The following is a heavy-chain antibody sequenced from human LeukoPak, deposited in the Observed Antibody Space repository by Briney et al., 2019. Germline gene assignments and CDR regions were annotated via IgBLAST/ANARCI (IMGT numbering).Heavy chain of an antibody. Sequence: SETLSLTCTVSGYSISSGYYWGWIRQPPGKGLEWIGSIYHSGSTYYNPSLKSRVTISVDTSKNQFSLKLSSVTAADTAVYYCARSVEWELLTWFDPWGQGTLVTVSS. CDR2: IYHSGST. CDR3: ARSVEWELLTWFDP. D-gene: IGHD1-26*01. J-gene: IGHJ5*02. CDR1: GYSISSGYY. V-gene: IGHV4-38-2*02.